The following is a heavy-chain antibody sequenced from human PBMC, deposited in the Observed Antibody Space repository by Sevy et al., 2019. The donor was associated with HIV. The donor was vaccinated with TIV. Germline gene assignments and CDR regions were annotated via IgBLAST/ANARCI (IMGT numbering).Heavy chain of an antibody. CDR1: GGSINSNNW. D-gene: IGHD3-10*01. CDR2: IYHSGSI. Sequence: SETLSLTCAVSGGSINSNNWWSWVRQPPGKGLEWIGEIYHSGSINYNPSLKSRVTISVDKSKKQFSLKVNSVTAAATAVYYCASRLWFGELGGGYFDYWGQGTLVTVSS. CDR3: ASRLWFGELGGGYFDY. V-gene: IGHV4-4*02. J-gene: IGHJ4*02.